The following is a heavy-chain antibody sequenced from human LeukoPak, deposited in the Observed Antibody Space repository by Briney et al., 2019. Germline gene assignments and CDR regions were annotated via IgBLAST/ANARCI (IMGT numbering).Heavy chain of an antibody. Sequence: SQTLSLTCTVSGGSISSGDYYWSWIRQPPGEGLEWIGYIYYSGSTYYNPSLKSRVTISVDTSKNQFSLKLSSVTAADTAVYYCARDLLNEGNHLDYWGQGTLVTVSS. CDR3: ARDLLNEGNHLDY. J-gene: IGHJ4*02. CDR2: IYYSGST. V-gene: IGHV4-30-4*01. D-gene: IGHD4-23*01. CDR1: GGSISSGDYY.